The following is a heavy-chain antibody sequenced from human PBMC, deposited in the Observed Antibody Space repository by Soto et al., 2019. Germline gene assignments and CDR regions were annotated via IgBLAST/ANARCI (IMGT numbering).Heavy chain of an antibody. CDR2: IYYSGST. V-gene: IGHV4-31*03. J-gene: IGHJ5*02. D-gene: IGHD2-15*01. Sequence: SETLSLTCTVSGGSISSGGYYWSWIRQHPWKGLEWIGYIYYSGSTYYNPSLKSRVTISVDTSKNQFSLKLSSVTAADTAVYYCARDSPYCSGGSCYSGGWFDPWGQGXLVTVYS. CDR3: ARDSPYCSGGSCYSGGWFDP. CDR1: GGSISSGGYY.